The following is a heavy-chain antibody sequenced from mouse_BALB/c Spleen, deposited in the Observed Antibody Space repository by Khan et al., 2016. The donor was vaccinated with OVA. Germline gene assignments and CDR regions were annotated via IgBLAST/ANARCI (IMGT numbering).Heavy chain of an antibody. CDR1: GYTFTDFT. J-gene: IGHJ3*01. CDR3: ARAGGGDRFAY. V-gene: IGHV1S137*01. CDR2: VNTYYGDA. Sequence: QVQLKESGAELVRPGVSVKISCKGSGYTFTDFTMHWVKQSHAKSLEWIGVVNTYYGDATYNQKFKGKATMTVDKSSTTAYMELARLTSEDSAIYYCARAGGGDRFAYWGQGTLVTVSA.